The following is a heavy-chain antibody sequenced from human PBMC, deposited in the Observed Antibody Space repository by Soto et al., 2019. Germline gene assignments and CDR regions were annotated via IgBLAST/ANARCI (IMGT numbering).Heavy chain of an antibody. CDR1: GGTFSSYA. CDR3: ARGAAGTTTIFDP. J-gene: IGHJ5*02. Sequence: SVKVSCKASGGTFSSYAISWVRQAPGQGLEWMGGIIPIFGTANYAQKFQGRVTITADESTSTAYMELSSLRSEDTAVYYCARGAAGTTTIFDPWGQGTLVTVSS. CDR2: IIPIFGTA. D-gene: IGHD6-13*01. V-gene: IGHV1-69*13.